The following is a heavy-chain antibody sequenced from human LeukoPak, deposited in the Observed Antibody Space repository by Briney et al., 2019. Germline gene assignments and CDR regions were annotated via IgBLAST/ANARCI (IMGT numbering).Heavy chain of an antibody. J-gene: IGHJ4*02. Sequence: SETLSLTCAVYGGSFSGYYWSWIRQPPGKGLEWIGEINHSGSTNYNPSLKSRVTISVDTSKNQFSLKLSSVTAADTAVYYCARLRGYYGSGSYRYWGQGTLVTVSS. CDR2: INHSGST. CDR3: ARLRGYYGSGSYRY. CDR1: GGSFSGYY. V-gene: IGHV4-34*01. D-gene: IGHD3-10*01.